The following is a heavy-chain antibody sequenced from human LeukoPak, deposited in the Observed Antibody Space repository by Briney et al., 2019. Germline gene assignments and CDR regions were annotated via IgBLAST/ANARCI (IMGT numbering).Heavy chain of an antibody. Sequence: AAVKVSSKSSGYTFTRYGITWVRQAPGPGLEWRGWFYGYKGNTNSAQTLQGSVTMTTDTSTSTAYMELRRPKSDDTAVYYCARDHRKNVVVVPDAIYYYYMDVWGEGTTVTVSS. V-gene: IGHV1-18*01. J-gene: IGHJ6*03. CDR1: GYTFTRYG. CDR2: FYGYKGNT. D-gene: IGHD2-2*02. CDR3: ARDHRKNVVVVPDAIYYYYMDV.